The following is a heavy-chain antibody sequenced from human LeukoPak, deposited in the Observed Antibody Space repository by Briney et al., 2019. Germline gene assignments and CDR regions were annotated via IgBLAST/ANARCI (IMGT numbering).Heavy chain of an antibody. J-gene: IGHJ6*03. Sequence: GGSLRLSCAASGFSFRTYAMHWVRQAPGKGLELVASIGNDGTNRNHVDSVKGRFTISRDKSKTTVFLQMDSLRPEDTAIYYCAKSWSGYYHYYMDVWGTGTTVTVSS. CDR3: AKSWSGYYHYYMDV. CDR1: GFSFRTYA. D-gene: IGHD3-3*01. V-gene: IGHV3-30*02. CDR2: IGNDGTNR.